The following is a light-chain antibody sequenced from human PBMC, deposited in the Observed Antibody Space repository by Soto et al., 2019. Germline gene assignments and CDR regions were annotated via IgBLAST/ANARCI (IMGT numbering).Light chain of an antibody. J-gene: IGKJ4*01. CDR3: HQRSTWPRIT. Sequence: EIVLTQSPATLSLSPGERATLSCRASQSVNSYLAWYQRKPGQAPRLLITDASNRATGIPVRFSGSGSGTDFTLTISSLEPEDFAVYYCHQRSTWPRITFGGGTKVEIK. CDR2: DAS. V-gene: IGKV3-11*01. CDR1: QSVNSY.